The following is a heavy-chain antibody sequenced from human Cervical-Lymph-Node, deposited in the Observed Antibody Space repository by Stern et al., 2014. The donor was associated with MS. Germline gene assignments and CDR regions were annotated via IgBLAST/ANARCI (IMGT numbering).Heavy chain of an antibody. V-gene: IGHV4-61*02. CDR3: ARGHWELLGNNYFDS. J-gene: IGHJ4*02. Sequence: QVQLVESGPGLVKPSQTLSLTCTVSGASISSGTSYWSWIRQPAGGGLEWTGRLHASGATYYHPALKSRVTISGDTSQNQFSLHLNSVTAADTAVYYCARGHWELLGNNYFDSWGQGTLVTVSS. CDR2: LHASGAT. CDR1: GASISSGTSY. D-gene: IGHD1-26*01.